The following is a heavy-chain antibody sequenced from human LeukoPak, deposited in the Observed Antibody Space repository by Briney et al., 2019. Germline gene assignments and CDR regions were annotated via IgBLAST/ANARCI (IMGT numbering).Heavy chain of an antibody. CDR1: GYTFTSYD. V-gene: IGHV1-8*01. J-gene: IGHJ6*02. Sequence: ASVKVSCKASGYTFTSYDINWVRQATGQGLEWMGWMNPNSGNTGYAQKFQGRVTMTRNTSMSTAYMELSSLRSEDTAVYYCAADCSSTSCPLLWGQGTTVTVS. CDR3: AADCSSTSCPLL. CDR2: MNPNSGNT. D-gene: IGHD2-2*01.